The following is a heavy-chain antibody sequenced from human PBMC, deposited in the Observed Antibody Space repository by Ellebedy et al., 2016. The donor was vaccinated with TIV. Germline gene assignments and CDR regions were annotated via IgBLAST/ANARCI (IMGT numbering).Heavy chain of an antibody. CDR3: ARGGGCGGGDCWAFDY. CDR1: GFTFSRNW. D-gene: IGHD2-21*02. CDR2: INSDGSST. Sequence: GESLKISCAASGFTFSRNWMHWVRQAPGTGLVWVSRINSDGSSTSYADSVKGRFTISRDNAKNTLYLEMNSLRAEDTAVYYCARGGGCGGGDCWAFDYWGQGTLVTVSS. J-gene: IGHJ4*02. V-gene: IGHV3-74*01.